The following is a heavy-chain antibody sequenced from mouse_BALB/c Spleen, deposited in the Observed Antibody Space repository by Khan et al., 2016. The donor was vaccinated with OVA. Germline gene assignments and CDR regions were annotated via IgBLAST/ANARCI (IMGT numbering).Heavy chain of an antibody. Sequence: QVQLQQSGAELAKPGASVKMSCKASGYTFINYWILWVKQRPGQGLEWIGYINPSTAYTEYNQNFKDKAPLPADKSSRTAYMQLSSLTSEDSAVYYCARRGLRWDFDYWGQGTTLTVSS. CDR2: INPSTAYT. J-gene: IGHJ2*01. CDR3: ARRGLRWDFDY. CDR1: GYTFINYW. V-gene: IGHV1-7*01. D-gene: IGHD1-1*01.